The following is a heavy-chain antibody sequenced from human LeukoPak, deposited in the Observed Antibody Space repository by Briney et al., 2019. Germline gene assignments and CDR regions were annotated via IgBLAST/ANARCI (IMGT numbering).Heavy chain of an antibody. CDR1: GGSFSGYY. CDR3: ARRRSDFWSGYYAY. V-gene: IGHV4-34*01. CDR2: INHSGST. J-gene: IGHJ4*02. D-gene: IGHD3-3*01. Sequence: SETLSLTCAVYGGSFSGYYWSWIRQPPGKGLDWIGEINHSGSTNYNPSLKSRVTISIDTSKKQFSLKLSSVTAADTAVYYCARRRSDFWSGYYAYWGQGTLVTVSS.